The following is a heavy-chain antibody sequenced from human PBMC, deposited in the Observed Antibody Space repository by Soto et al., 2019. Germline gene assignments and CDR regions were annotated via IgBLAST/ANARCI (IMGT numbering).Heavy chain of an antibody. Sequence: QVQLVESGGGVVQPGRSLRLSCAASGFTFSSYGMHWVRQAPGKGLEWVAVISYDGSNKYYADSVKGRFTISRDNSKNTLYLQMNSRRAEDTAVYYCAKSAGWDGGTDYWGQGTLVTVSS. CDR1: GFTFSSYG. J-gene: IGHJ4*02. D-gene: IGHD2-15*01. CDR3: AKSAGWDGGTDY. CDR2: ISYDGSNK. V-gene: IGHV3-30*18.